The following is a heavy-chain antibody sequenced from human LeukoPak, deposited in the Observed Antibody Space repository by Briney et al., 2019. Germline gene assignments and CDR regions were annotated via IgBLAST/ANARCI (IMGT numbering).Heavy chain of an antibody. D-gene: IGHD3-22*01. V-gene: IGHV3-15*07. J-gene: IGHJ1*01. Sequence: GGSLRLSCAASGFTFSNAWMNWVRQAPGKGLEWLGRIKRETDGGTIDYAAPVKGRFTISRDDSRNTLYLQMDSLKIEDTVVYYCTTDRYYDNSELQFQHWGQGTLVTVSS. CDR3: TTDRYYDNSELQFQH. CDR1: GFTFSNAW. CDR2: IKRETDGGTI.